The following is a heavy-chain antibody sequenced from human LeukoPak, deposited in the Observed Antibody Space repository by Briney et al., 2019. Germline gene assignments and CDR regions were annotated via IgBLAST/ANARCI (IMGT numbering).Heavy chain of an antibody. Sequence: PSETLSLTCTVSGGSISSYYWSWIRRPPGKGLEWIGYIYYSGSTNYNPSLKSRVTISVDTSKNQFSLKLRSATAADTAVYYCARRDGYISAIDYWGQGTLVTVSS. D-gene: IGHD5-24*01. CDR1: GGSISSYY. CDR2: IYYSGST. V-gene: IGHV4-59*01. CDR3: ARRDGYISAIDY. J-gene: IGHJ4*02.